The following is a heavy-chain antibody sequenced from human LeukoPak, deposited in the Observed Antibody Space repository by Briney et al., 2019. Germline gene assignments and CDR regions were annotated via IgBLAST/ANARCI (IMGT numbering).Heavy chain of an antibody. CDR3: AKGQLWFGEFSYFDY. CDR1: GFTFVNYA. Sequence: PGGSPRLSCAASGFTFVNYAMSWVRQAPGEGLEWVSAISGSGGSTSSADSVKGRFTISRDNSKNTLYLQMNSLRAEDAAVYYCAKGQLWFGEFSYFDYWGQGTLVTVSS. V-gene: IGHV3-23*01. J-gene: IGHJ4*02. D-gene: IGHD3-10*01. CDR2: ISGSGGST.